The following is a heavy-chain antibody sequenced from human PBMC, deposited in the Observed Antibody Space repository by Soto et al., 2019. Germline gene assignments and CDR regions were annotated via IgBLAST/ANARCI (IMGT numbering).Heavy chain of an antibody. CDR3: ARGFRYGQGYSNSF. D-gene: IGHD6-6*01. CDR1: GGSFSGYY. V-gene: IGHV4-34*01. Sequence: PSETLSLTCAVYGGSFSGYYWSWIRQPPGKGLEWIGEINHSGSTNYNPSLKSRVTISVDTSKNQFSLKLSSVTAADTAVYYCARGFRYGQGYSNSFWGKGTTVTVSS. J-gene: IGHJ6*04. CDR2: INHSGST.